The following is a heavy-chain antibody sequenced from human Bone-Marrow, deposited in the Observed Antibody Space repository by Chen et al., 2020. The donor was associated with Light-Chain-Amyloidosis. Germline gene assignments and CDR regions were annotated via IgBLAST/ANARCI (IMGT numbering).Heavy chain of an antibody. CDR3: ASADVDSSGYYYYY. Sequence: QVQLVQSGAEVKKTGASVKVSCKASGYTFTSYDINWVRQATGQGLEWMGWMNPNSCNTGYAQKFQGRVTMTRNTSISTTYMELSSLRSEDTAVYYCASADVDSSGYYYYYWGQGTLVTVSS. CDR1: GYTFTSYD. V-gene: IGHV1-8*01. J-gene: IGHJ4*02. D-gene: IGHD3-22*01. CDR2: MNPNSCNT.